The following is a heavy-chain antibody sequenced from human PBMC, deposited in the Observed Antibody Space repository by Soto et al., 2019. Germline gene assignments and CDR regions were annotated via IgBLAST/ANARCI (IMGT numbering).Heavy chain of an antibody. CDR1: GFTFSSYG. V-gene: IGHV3-30*03. J-gene: IGHJ3*02. D-gene: IGHD3-16*01. CDR3: ARSVMSAAFDI. CDR2: ISYDGSNK. Sequence: AGGSLRLSCAASGFTFSSYGMHWVRQAPGKGLEWVAVISYDGSNKYYADSVKGRFTISXXXXXXTXYXQXXXLRAXDTAVYYCARSVMSAAFDIWGQGTMVTVSS.